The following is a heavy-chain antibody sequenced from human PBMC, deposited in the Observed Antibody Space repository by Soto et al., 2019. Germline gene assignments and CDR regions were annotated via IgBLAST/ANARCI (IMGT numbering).Heavy chain of an antibody. CDR2: ISGSGGST. D-gene: IGHD4-17*01. CDR3: AKDRRYGDYESRRGD. Sequence: EVQLLESGGGLVQPGGSLRLSCAASGFTFSSYAMSWVRQAPGKGLEWVSAISGSGGSTYYADSVKGRFTISRDNSKNTVYLQMNSLRAEDTAVYYCAKDRRYGDYESRRGDWGQGTLVTVSS. V-gene: IGHV3-23*01. CDR1: GFTFSSYA. J-gene: IGHJ4*02.